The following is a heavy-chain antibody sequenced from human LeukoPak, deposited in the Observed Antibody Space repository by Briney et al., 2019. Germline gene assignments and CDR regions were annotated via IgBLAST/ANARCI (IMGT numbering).Heavy chain of an antibody. Sequence: PSETLSLTCTVSGDSVSSYYWSWIRQPAGKGLEWIGRIYTSGSTNYNPSLKSRVTISVDTSKNQFSLKLSSVTAADTAVYYCAREYYQYYYYYMDVWGKGTTVTVSS. CDR3: AREYYQYYYYYMDV. CDR2: IYTSGST. V-gene: IGHV4-4*07. D-gene: IGHD2-2*01. CDR1: GDSVSSYY. J-gene: IGHJ6*03.